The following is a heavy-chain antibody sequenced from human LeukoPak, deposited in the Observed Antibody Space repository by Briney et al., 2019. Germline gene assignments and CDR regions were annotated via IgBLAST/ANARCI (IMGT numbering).Heavy chain of an antibody. J-gene: IGHJ6*03. V-gene: IGHV3-21*01. CDR1: GFTFINYS. Sequence: GGSLRLSCAASGFTFINYSINWVRQAPGKGLEWVSSIGTNGTYIFYADSVKGRFIISRDNPKNSLSLQINSLRAEDTAVYYCARGLISQFYYGSGSYAVRDDYYYYMDVWGKGTTVTISS. CDR3: ARGLISQFYYGSGSYAVRDDYYYYMDV. D-gene: IGHD3-10*01. CDR2: IGTNGTYI.